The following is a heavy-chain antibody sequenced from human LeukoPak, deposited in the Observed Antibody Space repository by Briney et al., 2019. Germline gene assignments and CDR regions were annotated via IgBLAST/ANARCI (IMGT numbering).Heavy chain of an antibody. V-gene: IGHV3-30*03. Sequence: GGSLRLSCAASGFTFSDYYMSWIRQAPGKGLEWVAVASKDGVTKFYRDSVNGRFTISTDSSKNTVYLQMTGLGSEDTAIYYCAADRWPGAPDYLDSWGQGTLVTVSS. J-gene: IGHJ4*02. CDR3: AADRWPGAPDYLDS. CDR1: GFTFSDYY. D-gene: IGHD4-23*01. CDR2: ASKDGVTK.